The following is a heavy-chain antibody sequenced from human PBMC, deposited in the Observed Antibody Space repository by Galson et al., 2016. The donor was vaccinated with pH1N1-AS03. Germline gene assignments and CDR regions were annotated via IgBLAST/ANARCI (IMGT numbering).Heavy chain of an antibody. CDR2: IEASSTYI. V-gene: IGHV3-21*01. J-gene: IGHJ4*02. Sequence: SLRLSCAVSGFTFRDYNLNWVRQAPGKGPEWVSSIEASSTYIYYADSVKGRFTISRDNSKNSLYLRMNSLRAEETAVYYCARDTARSFDYLGLGTLVSVSS. CDR3: ARDTARSFDY. CDR1: GFTFRDYN. D-gene: IGHD5-18*01.